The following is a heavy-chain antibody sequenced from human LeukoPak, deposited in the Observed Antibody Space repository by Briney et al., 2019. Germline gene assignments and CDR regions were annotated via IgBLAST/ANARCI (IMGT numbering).Heavy chain of an antibody. CDR1: GGSISSYY. CDR3: AREKMGAATDY. D-gene: IGHD1-26*01. Sequence: SETLSLTCTVSGGSISSYYWSWIRQPPGKGLEWIGYIYYSGSTNYNPSLKSRVTISVDTSKNQFPLKLSSVTAADTAVYYCAREKMGAATDYWGQGTLVTVSS. V-gene: IGHV4-59*01. J-gene: IGHJ4*02. CDR2: IYYSGST.